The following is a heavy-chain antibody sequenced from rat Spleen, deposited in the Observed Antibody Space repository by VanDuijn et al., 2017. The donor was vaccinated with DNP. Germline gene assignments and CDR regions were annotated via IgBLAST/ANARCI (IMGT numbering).Heavy chain of an antibody. CDR3: ARWDTRVSFAY. V-gene: IGHV1-43*01. CDR1: GYTFTSYY. Sequence: QVQLQQSGGELAKPGSSVKISCKASGYTFTSYYIGWIKQTTGQGLEYFGYINTGSGGTNYNEKFKGRATLTVDKPSSTAFMQLSSLTPDDSAVYYCARWDTRVSFAYWGQGTLVTVSS. D-gene: IGHD1-4*01. J-gene: IGHJ3*01. CDR2: INTGSGGT.